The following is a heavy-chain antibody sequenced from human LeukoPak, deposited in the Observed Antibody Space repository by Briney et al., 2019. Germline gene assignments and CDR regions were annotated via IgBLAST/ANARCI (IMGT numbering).Heavy chain of an antibody. J-gene: IGHJ4*02. D-gene: IGHD6-19*01. CDR3: AKDSCGWNYYFDY. V-gene: IGHV3-23*01. Sequence: GGSLRLSCAASGFTFSSYAMSWVRQAPGKGLEWVSAISGSGGSTYYADSVKGRFTISRDNSKSTLYLQMNSLRAEDTAVYYCAKDSCGWNYYFDYWGQGTLVTVSS. CDR2: ISGSGGST. CDR1: GFTFSSYA.